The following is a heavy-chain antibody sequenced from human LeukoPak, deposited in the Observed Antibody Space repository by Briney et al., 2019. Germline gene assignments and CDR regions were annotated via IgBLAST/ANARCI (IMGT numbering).Heavy chain of an antibody. CDR1: GYSISSGLY. V-gene: IGHV4-38-2*02. CDR2: IYHSGTT. D-gene: IGHD6-19*01. CDR3: VRVNQYSSTDY. Sequence: SETLSLTCSVSGYSISSGLYWGWIRQPPGKGLEWIGIIYHSGTTYYNPSLKSRVTMSVDTSKNQFSLKLSTVTAADTAVYYCVRVNQYSSTDYWGQGTLVTVSS. J-gene: IGHJ4*02.